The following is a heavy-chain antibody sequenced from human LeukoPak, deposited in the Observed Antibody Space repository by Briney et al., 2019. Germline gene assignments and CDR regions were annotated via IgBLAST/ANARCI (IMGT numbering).Heavy chain of an antibody. D-gene: IGHD2-15*01. CDR1: GFSIKNYW. J-gene: IGHJ5*02. CDR3: ARDKGYSSDR. CDR2: INGDGSST. V-gene: IGHV3-74*01. Sequence: PGGSLRLSCAASGFSIKNYWMHWVRQGPGKGLVWVSQINGDGSSTTYADSVKGRFTISRDDAKNTVYLQMDTLGADDTAVYYCARDKGYSSDRWGQGTLVTVSS.